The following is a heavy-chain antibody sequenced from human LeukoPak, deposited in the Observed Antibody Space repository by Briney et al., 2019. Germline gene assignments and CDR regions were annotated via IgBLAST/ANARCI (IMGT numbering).Heavy chain of an antibody. CDR1: GGSISSYY. Sequence: PSETLSLTCTVSGGSISSYYWSWIRQPPGKGLECIGYIYHSGSTNYNPSLKSRLTMSIDSSKKQFSLKLGSVTSADTAVYYCARGPKLRYFDWLLPDYWGQGTLVTVSS. J-gene: IGHJ4*02. D-gene: IGHD3-9*01. CDR2: IYHSGST. V-gene: IGHV4-59*01. CDR3: ARGPKLRYFDWLLPDY.